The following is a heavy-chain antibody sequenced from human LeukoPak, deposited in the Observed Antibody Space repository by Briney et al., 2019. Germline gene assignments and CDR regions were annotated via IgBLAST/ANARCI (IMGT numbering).Heavy chain of an antibody. J-gene: IGHJ6*02. CDR3: ARDQDRNSYYYGIDV. V-gene: IGHV3-7*01. CDR1: SFTFSSFW. CDR2: IKQDGSEK. Sequence: GGSLRLSCAASSFTFSSFWMSWVRQAPGKGLEWVANIKQDGSEKDYVDSVKGRFTISRDNAKNSLYLQMNSLRVEDTAVYYCARDQDRNSYYYGIDVWGQGTTVTVSS.